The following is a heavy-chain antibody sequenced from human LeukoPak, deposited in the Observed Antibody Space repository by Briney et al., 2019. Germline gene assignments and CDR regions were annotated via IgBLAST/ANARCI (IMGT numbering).Heavy chain of an antibody. CDR2: IYYSGST. CDR3: ARVPTITFFDY. CDR1: GGSISSYY. J-gene: IGHJ4*02. V-gene: IGHV4-39*07. D-gene: IGHD3-10*01. Sequence: SETLSLTCTVSGGSISSYYWGWIRQPPGRGLEWIGTIYYSGSTFYNPSLKSRVTISVDTSKNQFSLKLTSVTAADTAVYYCARVPTITFFDYWGQGTLVTVSS.